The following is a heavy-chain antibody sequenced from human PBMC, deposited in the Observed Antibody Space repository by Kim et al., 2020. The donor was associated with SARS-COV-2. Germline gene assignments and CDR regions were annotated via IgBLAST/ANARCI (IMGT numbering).Heavy chain of an antibody. CDR3: AKYTTGWAAFDY. Sequence: YYNPSLKRRTPISADTSKNPFALKLGSVTAADTAVYFCAKYTTGWAAFDYWGQGTLVTVSS. D-gene: IGHD6-19*01. V-gene: IGHV4-39*06. J-gene: IGHJ4*02.